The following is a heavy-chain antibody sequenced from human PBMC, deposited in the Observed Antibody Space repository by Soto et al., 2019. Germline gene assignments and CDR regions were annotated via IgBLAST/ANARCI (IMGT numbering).Heavy chain of an antibody. CDR1: GYSFTSYW. Sequence: LGESLKISCKGSGYSFTSYWISWVRQMPGKGLEWMGRIDPSDSYTNYSPSFQGHVTISADKSISTAYLQWSSLKASDTAMYYCARTPAKTWIQLWPTYYYYGMDVWGQGTTVTVSS. CDR3: ARTPAKTWIQLWPTYYYYGMDV. D-gene: IGHD5-18*01. CDR2: IDPSDSYT. V-gene: IGHV5-10-1*01. J-gene: IGHJ6*02.